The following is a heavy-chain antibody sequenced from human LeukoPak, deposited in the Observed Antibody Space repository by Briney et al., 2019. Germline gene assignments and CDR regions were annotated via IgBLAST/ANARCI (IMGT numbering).Heavy chain of an antibody. V-gene: IGHV4-34*01. D-gene: IGHD6-19*01. CDR2: INHSGST. CDR1: GGSFSGYY. CDR3: ARLLGGWYMY. Sequence: PSETLSLTRAVYGGSFSGYYWSWIRQPPGKGLEWIGEINHSGSTNYNPSLKGRVTISVDTSKNQFSLKLSSVTAADTAVYYCARLLGGWYMYWGQGTLVTVSS. J-gene: IGHJ4*02.